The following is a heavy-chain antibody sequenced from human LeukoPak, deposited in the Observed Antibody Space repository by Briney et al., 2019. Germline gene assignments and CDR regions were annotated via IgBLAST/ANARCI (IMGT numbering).Heavy chain of an antibody. CDR3: VYTSGWTNFYYYGMDV. Sequence: SETLSLTCGVSGASISRDFWSWIRQPPGKGLEWIGYIHYSGLTNYSPSLESRVTISVDTSQNQFSLKLRSVTAEDTAVYYCVYTSGWTNFYYYGMDVWGQGTTVTVSS. CDR1: GASISRDF. CDR2: IHYSGLT. D-gene: IGHD6-19*01. J-gene: IGHJ6*02. V-gene: IGHV4-59*01.